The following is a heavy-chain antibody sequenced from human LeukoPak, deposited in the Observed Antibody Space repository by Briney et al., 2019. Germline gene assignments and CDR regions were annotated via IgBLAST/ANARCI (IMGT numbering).Heavy chain of an antibody. D-gene: IGHD5-12*01. CDR2: INPNSGDT. V-gene: IGHV1-2*02. CDR1: GYIFTDYF. CDR3: ARARRAYSGYDSSGDY. Sequence: ASVKVSCKASGYIFTDYFMNWVRQAPGQGLEWMGWINPNSGDTNIGQKFQGRVTLTSDTSKSTAYMELTSLKSDDTAVYYCARARRAYSGYDSSGDYWGQGTLVTVSS. J-gene: IGHJ4*02.